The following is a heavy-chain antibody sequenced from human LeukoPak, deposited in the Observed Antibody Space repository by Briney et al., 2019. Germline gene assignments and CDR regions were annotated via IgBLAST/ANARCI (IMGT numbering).Heavy chain of an antibody. CDR2: IKQDGSEK. CDR3: ARVTAYSSSWYYFDY. Sequence: QPGGSLRLSCAASGFTFSSYWMSWVRQAPGKGLEWVANIKQDGSEKYYVDSVKGRFTISRDNAKNSLYLQMNSLRAEDAALYHCARVTAYSSSWYYFDYWGQGTLVTVSS. V-gene: IGHV3-7*03. D-gene: IGHD6-13*01. J-gene: IGHJ4*02. CDR1: GFTFSSYW.